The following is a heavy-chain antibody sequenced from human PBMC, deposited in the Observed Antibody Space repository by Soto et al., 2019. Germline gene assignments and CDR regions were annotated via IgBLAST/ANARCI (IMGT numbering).Heavy chain of an antibody. CDR2: ISYDGSNK. V-gene: IGHV3-30*18. Sequence: LRLSCAASGFTFSSYGMRCVRQAPGKGLEWVAVISYDGSNKYYADSVKGRFTISRDNSKNTLYLQMNSLRAEDTAVYYCAKDKRDSSSWYFWFDPWGQGTLVTVSS. J-gene: IGHJ5*02. D-gene: IGHD6-13*01. CDR3: AKDKRDSSSWYFWFDP. CDR1: GFTFSSYG.